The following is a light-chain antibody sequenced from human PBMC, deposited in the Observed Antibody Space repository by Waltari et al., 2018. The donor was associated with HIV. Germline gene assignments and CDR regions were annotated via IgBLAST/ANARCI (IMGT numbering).Light chain of an antibody. CDR1: STNFGSDDL. Sequence: QSALTQPAYVSGSPGQSPTISCTGTSTNFGSDDLVSWYQQHPGEAPKLIIYEVTKRPSGVSNRFSGSKSGNTASLTISGLQAEDEADYYCCSCPRSGIRYVFGTGTKVTVL. V-gene: IGLV2-23*02. CDR3: CSCPRSGIRYV. J-gene: IGLJ1*01. CDR2: EVT.